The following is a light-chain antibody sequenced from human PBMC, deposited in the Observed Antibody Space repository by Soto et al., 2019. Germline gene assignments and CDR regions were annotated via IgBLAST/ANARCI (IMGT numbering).Light chain of an antibody. Sequence: DIVMTQSPASLAVSLGERATIDCKSSQSVLYSSNNNNYIAWYQQKPGQPPKLIIYWASTRESGVPDRFSGSGSGTDFTLTISSLQAEDVAIYYCQQYYDTPSTFGQGTKVDIK. CDR1: QSVLYSSNNNNY. CDR3: QQYYDTPST. CDR2: WAS. J-gene: IGKJ1*01. V-gene: IGKV4-1*01.